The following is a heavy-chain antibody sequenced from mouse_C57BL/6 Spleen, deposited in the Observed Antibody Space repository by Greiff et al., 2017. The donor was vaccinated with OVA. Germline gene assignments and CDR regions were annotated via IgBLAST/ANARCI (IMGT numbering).Heavy chain of an antibody. CDR3: TTNDYNWYFDV. V-gene: IGHV14-4*01. J-gene: IGHJ1*03. D-gene: IGHD2-4*01. CDR2: IDPENGDT. Sequence: VQLKESGAELVRPGASVKLSCTASGFNIKDDYMHWVKQRPEQGLEWIGWIDPENGDTEYASKFQGKATITADTSSNTAYLQLSSLTSEDTAVYYCTTNDYNWYFDVWGTGTTVTVSS. CDR1: GFNIKDDY.